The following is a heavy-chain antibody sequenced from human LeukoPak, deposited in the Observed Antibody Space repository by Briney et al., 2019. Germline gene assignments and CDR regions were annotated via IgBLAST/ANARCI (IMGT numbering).Heavy chain of an antibody. Sequence: GGSLRLSCAASGFTFRSHAMSWVRQAPGKGLQFVSGLIENGATTYYADSVKGRFTISRDNSRSTVYLQMTSLRAEDTAVYYCARGPGSSGGAYVGDYWGRGTLVTVSS. V-gene: IGHV3-23*01. CDR1: GFTFRSHA. CDR2: LIENGATT. CDR3: ARGPGSSGGAYVGDY. J-gene: IGHJ4*01. D-gene: IGHD3-22*01.